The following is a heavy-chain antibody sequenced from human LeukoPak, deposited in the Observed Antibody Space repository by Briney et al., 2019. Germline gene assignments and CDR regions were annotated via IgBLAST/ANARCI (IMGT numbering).Heavy chain of an antibody. V-gene: IGHV1-69*04. CDR3: ASQTMPVVPAAPFDP. Sequence: SVKVSCKASGGTFSSYAISWVRQAPGQGLEWMGRIIPILGLANHAQKFQGRVTITADKSTSTAYMELSSLRSEDTAVYYCASQTMPVVPAAPFDPWGQGTLVTVSS. D-gene: IGHD2-2*01. CDR1: GGTFSSYA. J-gene: IGHJ5*02. CDR2: IIPILGLA.